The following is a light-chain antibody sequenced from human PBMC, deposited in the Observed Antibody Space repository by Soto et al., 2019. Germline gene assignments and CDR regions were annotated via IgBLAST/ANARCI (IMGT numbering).Light chain of an antibody. CDR1: QSVSIN. CDR2: GAT. V-gene: IGKV3-15*01. CDR3: QQYYNWPPYT. J-gene: IGKJ2*01. Sequence: EIVMMSSLAIPSVYTGERVTLSCRASQSVSINLAWYQQKPGQAPRLLIYGATTRATGIAARFSGSGSGTEFTLTISSLQSEDFAVYYCQQYYNWPPYTFGQGTKVDIK.